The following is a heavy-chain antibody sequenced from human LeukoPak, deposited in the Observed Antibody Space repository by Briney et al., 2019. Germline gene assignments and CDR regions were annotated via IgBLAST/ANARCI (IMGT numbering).Heavy chain of an antibody. CDR1: GGSISSRSYY. V-gene: IGHV4-39*01. CDR3: ARGQFYGGRRPIDY. D-gene: IGHD4/OR15-4a*01. J-gene: IGHJ4*02. CDR2: IFYSGST. Sequence: SETLSLTCTVSGGSISSRSYYWGWIRQPPGKGLQWIGSIFYSGSTYHNPSLKSRHTISLDTSKNQFSLNLSSVTAADTAVYYCARGQFYGGRRPIDYWGQGTLVTVSS.